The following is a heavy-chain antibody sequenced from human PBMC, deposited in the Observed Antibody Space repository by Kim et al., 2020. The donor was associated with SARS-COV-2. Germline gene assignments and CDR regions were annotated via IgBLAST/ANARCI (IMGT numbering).Heavy chain of an antibody. D-gene: IGHD3-10*01. CDR2: ISAYNGNT. Sequence: ASVKVSCKASGYTFTSYGISWVRQAPGQGLEWMGWISAYNGNTNYAQKLPGRVTMTTDTSTSTAYMDLRSLSSDDTAVYSFAREGGYYGSGSYYSADYWGQGTLVTVSS. J-gene: IGHJ4*02. CDR3: AREGGYYGSGSYYSADY. V-gene: IGHV1-18*01. CDR1: GYTFTSYG.